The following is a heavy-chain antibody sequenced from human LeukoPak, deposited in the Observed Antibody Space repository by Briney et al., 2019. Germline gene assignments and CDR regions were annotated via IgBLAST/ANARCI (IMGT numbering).Heavy chain of an antibody. D-gene: IGHD6-6*01. CDR3: ATISLLIAALPNWFDP. V-gene: IGHV1-24*01. J-gene: IGHJ5*02. CDR1: GYTLTELL. CDR2: FDPEDGEA. Sequence: ASVTVSCQVSGYTLTELLMHWVRQAPGKGLEWMGGFDPEDGEAIYAQKFQGRVTMTEDTSTDTAYMELSSLRSEDTAVYYCATISLLIAALPNWFDPWGQGTLVTVSS.